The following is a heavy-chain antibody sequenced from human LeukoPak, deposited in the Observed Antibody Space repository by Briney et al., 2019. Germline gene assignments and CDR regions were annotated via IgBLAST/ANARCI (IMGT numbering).Heavy chain of an antibody. D-gene: IGHD7-27*01. CDR1: GYTFTSYD. CDR3: AKNAPLTGDFDY. Sequence: ASVKVSCKASGYTFTSYDINWVRQATGQGLEWLGWMNPNSGNTGYAQKFQSRVTMTRNTSISTAYMELNSLRSEDTAVYYCAKNAPLTGDFDYWGPGTLVTVSS. J-gene: IGHJ4*02. CDR2: MNPNSGNT. V-gene: IGHV1-8*01.